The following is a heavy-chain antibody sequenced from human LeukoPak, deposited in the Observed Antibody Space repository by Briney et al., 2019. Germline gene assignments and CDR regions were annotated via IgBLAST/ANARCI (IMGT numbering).Heavy chain of an antibody. V-gene: IGHV3-33*06. CDR2: IWYDGSNK. J-gene: IGHJ6*03. D-gene: IGHD3-22*01. Sequence: GGSLRLSCAASGFTFSSYGMHWVRQAPGKGLEWVAVIWYDGSNKYYADSVKGRFTISRDNSKNTLYLQMNSLRAEDTAVYYCAKEAPTRLVVRSYMDVWGKGTTVTASS. CDR3: AKEAPTRLVVRSYMDV. CDR1: GFTFSSYG.